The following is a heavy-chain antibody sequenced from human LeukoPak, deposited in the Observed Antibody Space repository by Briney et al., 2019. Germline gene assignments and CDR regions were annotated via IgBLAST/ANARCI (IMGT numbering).Heavy chain of an antibody. V-gene: IGHV3-9*01. CDR2: ISWNSGSI. Sequence: GGSLRLSCGAFGFTFDDFAIHWVRQAPGKGLEWVSGISWNSGSIGYADSVKGRFTISRDNAKNSLYLQMNSLRAEDTALYYCARETFLTGYQGTAFDIWGQGTMVTVSS. CDR3: ARETFLTGYQGTAFDI. J-gene: IGHJ3*02. D-gene: IGHD3-9*01. CDR1: GFTFDDFA.